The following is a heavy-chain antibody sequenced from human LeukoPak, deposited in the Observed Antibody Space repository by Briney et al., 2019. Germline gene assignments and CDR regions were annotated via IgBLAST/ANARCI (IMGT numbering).Heavy chain of an antibody. CDR3: ARDGAHNWNYCFDP. J-gene: IGHJ5*02. CDR2: IIPIFGTA. CDR1: GGTFSSYA. V-gene: IGHV1-69*05. D-gene: IGHD1-7*01. Sequence: SVKVSCKASGGTFSSYAISWVRQAPGQGLEWMGRIIPIFGTANYAQKFQGRVTITTDESTSTAYMELSSLRSEDAAVYYCARDGAHNWNYCFDPWGQGTLVTVSS.